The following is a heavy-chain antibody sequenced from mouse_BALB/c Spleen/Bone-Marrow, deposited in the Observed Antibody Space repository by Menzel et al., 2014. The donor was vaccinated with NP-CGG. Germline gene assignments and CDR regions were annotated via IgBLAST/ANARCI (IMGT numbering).Heavy chain of an antibody. V-gene: IGHV7-3*02. J-gene: IGHJ2*01. CDR1: GFTFTDYY. CDR2: IRNKANGYTT. Sequence: EVMVVESGGGLVQPGGSLRLSCATSGFTFTDYYMNWVRQPPGKALEWLGFIRNKANGYTTEYSASVKGRFTISRDNSQSILYLQMNTLRAEDSATYYCARDGRSTISHFDYWGQGTTLTVSS. CDR3: ARDGRSTISHFDY. D-gene: IGHD2-1*01.